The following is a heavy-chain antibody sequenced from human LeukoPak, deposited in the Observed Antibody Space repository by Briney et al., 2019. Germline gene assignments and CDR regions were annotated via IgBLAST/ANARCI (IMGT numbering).Heavy chain of an antibody. Sequence: GGSLRLSCAASGFTFSSYTIHWVRQAPGKGLEWVALISDDGTNKYYVDSVKGRFTISRDNSKNTLYLQMNSLRAEDTAVYYCARGDYPLSYDFWSGYFLVWGQGTTVTVSS. CDR3: ARGDYPLSYDFWSGYFLV. D-gene: IGHD3-3*01. J-gene: IGHJ6*02. V-gene: IGHV3-30-3*01. CDR2: ISDDGTNK. CDR1: GFTFSSYT.